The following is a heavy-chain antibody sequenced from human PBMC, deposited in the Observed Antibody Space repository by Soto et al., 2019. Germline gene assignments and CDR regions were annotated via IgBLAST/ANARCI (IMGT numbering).Heavy chain of an antibody. J-gene: IGHJ6*02. CDR3: AKDQIKGGSRDPYYYYGMDV. Sequence: GGSLRLSCAASGFTFSSYAMSWVRQAPGKGLEWVSAISGSGGSTYYADSVKGRFTISRDNSKNTLYLQMNSLRAEDTAVYYCAKDQIKGGSRDPYYYYGMDVWGQGTTVTVSS. D-gene: IGHD1-26*01. V-gene: IGHV3-23*01. CDR2: ISGSGGST. CDR1: GFTFSSYA.